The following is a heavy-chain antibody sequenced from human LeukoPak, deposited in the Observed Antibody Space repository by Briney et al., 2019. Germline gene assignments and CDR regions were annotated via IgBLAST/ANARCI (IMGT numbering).Heavy chain of an antibody. CDR3: TRASGIFQH. Sequence: SLRLSCTASGFTFGDYAMSWVRQAPGKGLEWVGSIRSKAYGGTTEYAASVKGRFTISRDDSKSIAYLQMNSLKTEDTAVYYCTRASGIFQHWGQGTLVTVSS. CDR2: IRSKAYGGTT. D-gene: IGHD3-3*01. CDR1: GFTFGDYA. V-gene: IGHV3-49*04. J-gene: IGHJ1*01.